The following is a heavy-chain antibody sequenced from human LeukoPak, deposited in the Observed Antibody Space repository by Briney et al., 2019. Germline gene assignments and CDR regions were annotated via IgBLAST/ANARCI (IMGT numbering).Heavy chain of an antibody. CDR3: AVVVTTPT. CDR2: IYYSGST. Sequence: SETLSLTCTVSGGSISSSSYYWGWIRQPPGRGLEWIGSIYYSGSTYYNPSLKSRVTISVDTSKNQFSPKLSSVTAADTAVYYCAVVVTTPTWGQGTLVTVSS. CDR1: GGSISSSSYY. J-gene: IGHJ4*02. V-gene: IGHV4-39*01. D-gene: IGHD3-22*01.